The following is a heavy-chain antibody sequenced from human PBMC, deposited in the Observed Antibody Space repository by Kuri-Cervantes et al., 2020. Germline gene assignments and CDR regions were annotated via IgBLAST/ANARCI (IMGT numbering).Heavy chain of an antibody. CDR2: LSYDGSNK. D-gene: IGHD6-13*01. Sequence: GGSLRLSCAASGFTFRSYAMSWVRQAPGKGLEWVAVLSYDGSNKYYADSVKGRFTISRDNSKNTLYLQMNSLKAEDTAVYYCARGIAAAGDEVFFLHYFDYWGQGTLVTVSS. CDR3: ARGIAAAGDEVFFLHYFDY. J-gene: IGHJ4*02. CDR1: GFTFRSYA. V-gene: IGHV3-30-3*01.